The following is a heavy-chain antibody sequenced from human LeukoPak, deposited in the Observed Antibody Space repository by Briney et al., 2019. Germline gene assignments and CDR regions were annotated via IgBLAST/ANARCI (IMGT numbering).Heavy chain of an antibody. CDR3: ARAGDSDYGDYTWAN. Sequence: GGSLRLSCAASGFTFSSYAMHWVRQAPGKGLEWVAVISYDGSSKYYADSVKGRFTISRDNSKNTLYLQMNSLRAEDTAVYYCARAGDSDYGDYTWANWGQGTLVTVSS. J-gene: IGHJ4*02. V-gene: IGHV3-30*04. CDR2: ISYDGSSK. CDR1: GFTFSSYA. D-gene: IGHD4-17*01.